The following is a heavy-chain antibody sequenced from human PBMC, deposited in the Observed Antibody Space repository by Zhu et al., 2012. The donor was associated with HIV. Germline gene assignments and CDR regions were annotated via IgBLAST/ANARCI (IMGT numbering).Heavy chain of an antibody. D-gene: IGHD3-10*01. CDR1: GFRFGSYA. Sequence: EVQLVESGGNVIQPGGPVRLSCAASGFRFGSYAMHWVRQAPGKGLEWISLISWSGEATYYTGSVEGRFTISRDNSKNSLYLQMNSLRPEDTALYYCAKGAAANYHYYYYMDVWGKGTTVSVSS. V-gene: IGHV3-43*01. CDR2: ISWSGEAT. J-gene: IGHJ6*03. CDR3: AKGAAANYHYYYYMDV.